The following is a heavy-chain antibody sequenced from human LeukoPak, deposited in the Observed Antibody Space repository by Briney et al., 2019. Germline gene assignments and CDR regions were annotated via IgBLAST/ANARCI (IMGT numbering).Heavy chain of an antibody. Sequence: PGGSLRLSCAASGFTVSSNYMSWVRQAPGKGLEYISVTYSSGTTYYADSVRDRFTISRDNSRNTLYLQMNSLRPEDTAVYYCAREPTYSSSLDYWGQGTLSPSPQ. CDR1: GFTVSSNY. CDR2: TYSSGTT. D-gene: IGHD6-6*01. V-gene: IGHV3-53*01. J-gene: IGHJ4*02. CDR3: AREPTYSSSLDY.